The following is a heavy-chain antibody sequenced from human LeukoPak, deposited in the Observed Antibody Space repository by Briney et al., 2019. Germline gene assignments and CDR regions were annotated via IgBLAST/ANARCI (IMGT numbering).Heavy chain of an antibody. CDR1: FGFISSSSYY. V-gene: IGHV4-39*01. D-gene: IGHD1-7*01. J-gene: IGHJ4*02. Sequence: SETLSRTCIVSFGFISSSSYYWGWIRQPPGKGLEYIGSIYYSGSTYYNPSLKSRLTISVDTSKNQFSLKLSSVTAADTAVYYCARQGENYSSFDYWGQGTLVTVSS. CDR3: ARQGENYSSFDY. CDR2: IYYSGST.